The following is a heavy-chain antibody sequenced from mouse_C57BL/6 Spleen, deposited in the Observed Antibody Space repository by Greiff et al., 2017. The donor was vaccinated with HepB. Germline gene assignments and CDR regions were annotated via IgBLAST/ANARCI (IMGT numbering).Heavy chain of an antibody. D-gene: IGHD1-1*01. Sequence: QVQLQQPGAELVMPGASVKLSCKASGYTFTSYWMHWVKQRPGQGLEWIGEIDPSDSYTNYKQKFKGKSTLTVDKSSSTAYMQLSSLTSEDSAVYYCARITKGYFDVWGTGTTVTVSS. V-gene: IGHV1-69*01. CDR2: IDPSDSYT. CDR3: ARITKGYFDV. J-gene: IGHJ1*03. CDR1: GYTFTSYW.